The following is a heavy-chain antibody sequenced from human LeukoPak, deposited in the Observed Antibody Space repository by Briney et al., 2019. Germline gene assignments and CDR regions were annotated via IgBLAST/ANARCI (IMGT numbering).Heavy chain of an antibody. CDR2: INSYNGHT. CDR3: ARDQDDSVGAMNY. D-gene: IGHD3-3*01. Sequence: ASVKVSCKASGYTFSNYVIAWVRQAPGQGLEWMVWINSYNGHTNYAQKLQGRVTMTTDTSTSTAYMELRSLSSDDTAVYYCARDQDDSVGAMNYWGQGTLVTVSS. CDR1: GYTFSNYV. V-gene: IGHV1-18*01. J-gene: IGHJ4*02.